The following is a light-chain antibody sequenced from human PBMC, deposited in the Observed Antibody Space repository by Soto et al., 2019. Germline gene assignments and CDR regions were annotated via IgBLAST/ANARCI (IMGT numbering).Light chain of an antibody. Sequence: EIVLTQSPGTLSLSPGERATLSCRASQSVSSSYLAWYQQKHGQAPRLLIYGASSRATGIPDRFRGSGSGTDFTLTISRVEPEDFAVYYCQQYGSSPKTFGQGTKVDIK. V-gene: IGKV3-20*01. CDR3: QQYGSSPKT. CDR2: GAS. J-gene: IGKJ1*01. CDR1: QSVSSSY.